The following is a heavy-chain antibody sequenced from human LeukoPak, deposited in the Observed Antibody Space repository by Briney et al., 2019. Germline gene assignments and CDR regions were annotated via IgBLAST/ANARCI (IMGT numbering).Heavy chain of an antibody. CDR2: IYYSGGT. V-gene: IGHV4-59*12. CDR1: GGSISNYY. D-gene: IGHD3-22*01. Sequence: SETLSLTCTVSGGSISNYYWIWIRQPPGRGLEWIGYIYYSGGTYYNPSLKSRVTISVDTSKNQFSLKLSSVTAADTAVYYCARVPYYYDSSGYAFDYWGQGTLVTVSS. J-gene: IGHJ4*02. CDR3: ARVPYYYDSSGYAFDY.